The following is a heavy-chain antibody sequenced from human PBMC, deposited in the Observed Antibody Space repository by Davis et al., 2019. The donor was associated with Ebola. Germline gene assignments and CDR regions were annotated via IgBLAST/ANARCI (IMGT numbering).Heavy chain of an antibody. CDR2: INHSGST. Sequence: SETLSLTCAVSGGSISSSNWWSWVRQPPGKGLEWIGEINHSGSTNYNPSLKSRVTISVDTSKNQFSLKLSSVTAADTAVYYCARGRPFFWGQGTLVTVSS. CDR1: GGSISSSNW. J-gene: IGHJ4*02. D-gene: IGHD2/OR15-2a*01. CDR3: ARGRPFF. V-gene: IGHV4-4*02.